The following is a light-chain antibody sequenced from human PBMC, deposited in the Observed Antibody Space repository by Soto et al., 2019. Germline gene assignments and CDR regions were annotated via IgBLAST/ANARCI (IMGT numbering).Light chain of an antibody. V-gene: IGKV1-9*01. CDR3: QQLNTWPQT. CDR2: GAS. Sequence: EIELTQSPSFVSASVGESVTITCRASQGIRSSLAWYQQRPGKAPNLLIFGASTLESGVPSSFSGSGSGTEFTLTISRLQPEDCASYYGQQLNTWPQTFGGGTRLDIK. CDR1: QGIRSS. J-gene: IGKJ2*01.